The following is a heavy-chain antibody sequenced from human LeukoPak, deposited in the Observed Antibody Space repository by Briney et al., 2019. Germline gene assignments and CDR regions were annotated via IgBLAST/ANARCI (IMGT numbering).Heavy chain of an antibody. CDR1: GFTFSISS. CDR3: ARGGRGSAAVVAPRSFDI. J-gene: IGHJ3*02. CDR2: IGGSSGST. Sequence: GGSLRLSCAASGFTFSISSMSWVRQAPGKGLEWVSSIGGSSGSTYYAGSVQGRFIISRDISKNTLYLQMNNLRAEDSALYYCARGGRGSAAVVAPRSFDIWGQGTMVTVSP. V-gene: IGHV3-23*01. D-gene: IGHD3-22*01.